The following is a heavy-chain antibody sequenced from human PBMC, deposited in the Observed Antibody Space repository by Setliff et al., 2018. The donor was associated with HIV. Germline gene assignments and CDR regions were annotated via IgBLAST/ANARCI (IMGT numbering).Heavy chain of an antibody. CDR2: IYPGDSDT. CDR3: ARLLNGYNSYDYYDFWTPDS. CDR1: GYSFTSYW. Sequence: PGESLKISCKGSGYSFTSYWIGWVRQMPGKGLEWMGIIYPGDSDTRYSPSFQGQVTISADKSISTAYLQWSSLKASDSAMYYCARLLNGYNSYDYYDFWTPDSWGQGTLVTVSS. J-gene: IGHJ4*02. V-gene: IGHV5-51*01. D-gene: IGHD3-3*01.